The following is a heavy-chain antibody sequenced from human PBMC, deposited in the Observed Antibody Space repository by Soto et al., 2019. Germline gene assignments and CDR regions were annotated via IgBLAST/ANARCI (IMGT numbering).Heavy chain of an antibody. V-gene: IGHV3-7*03. D-gene: IGHD3-16*02. CDR1: GFTFSDYW. J-gene: IGHJ4*02. Sequence: DVQLVESGGGWVQPGRSLRLSCAASGFTFSDYWMSWVRQAPGKGLEWVGNIKHDTSEAHYADSVKGRFTITRDNVKNFLFLQMRCLRADDTASYYCARDGLLFSGPYRPSRFDYWCLGDLVTVSS. CDR2: IKHDTSEA. CDR3: ARDGLLFSGPYRPSRFDY.